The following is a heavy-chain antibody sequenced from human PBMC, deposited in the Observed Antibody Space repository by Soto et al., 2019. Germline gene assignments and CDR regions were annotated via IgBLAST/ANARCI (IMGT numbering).Heavy chain of an antibody. CDR2: IYPGDSDT. CDR3: ARPITVRWGYYYGMDV. CDR1: GYSFTSYW. V-gene: IGHV5-51*01. J-gene: IGHJ6*02. D-gene: IGHD4-17*01. Sequence: PGESLKISCKGSGYSFTSYWIGWVRQMPGKGLEWMGIIYPGDSDTRYSPSFQGQVTISADKSISTAYLQWSSLKASDTAMYYWARPITVRWGYYYGMDVWGQGTTVTV.